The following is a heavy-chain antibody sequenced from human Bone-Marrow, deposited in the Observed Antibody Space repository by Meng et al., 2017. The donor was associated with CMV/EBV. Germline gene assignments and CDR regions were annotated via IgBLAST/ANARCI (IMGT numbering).Heavy chain of an antibody. CDR1: GVSISSNSYY. CDR2: IYYSGST. V-gene: IGHV4-39*01. Sequence: GSLRLSCTVSGVSISSNSYYWGWIRQPPGKGLEWIGSIYYSGSTYYNPSLKSRVTISVDTSKNQFSLKLSSVTAADTAVYYCARQAGTVVGATGYLDYWGQGTLVTVSS. D-gene: IGHD1-26*01. CDR3: ARQAGTVVGATGYLDY. J-gene: IGHJ4*02.